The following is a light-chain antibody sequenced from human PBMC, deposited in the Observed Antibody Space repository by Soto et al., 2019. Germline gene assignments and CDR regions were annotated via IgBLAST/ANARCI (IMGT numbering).Light chain of an antibody. V-gene: IGKV3-11*01. CDR2: DAS. J-gene: IGKJ4*01. Sequence: EIVLTQSPATLSLSPGERATLSCRANQSVSSHLAWYQQKPGQAPRLLIYDASNRATGIPARFSGSGSGTDFSPTISSLESEDFAVYYCQKRSNWPRLTFGGGTKVDIK. CDR3: QKRSNWPRLT. CDR1: QSVSSH.